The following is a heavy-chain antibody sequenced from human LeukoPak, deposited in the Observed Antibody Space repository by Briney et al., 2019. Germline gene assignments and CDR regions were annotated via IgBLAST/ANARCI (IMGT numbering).Heavy chain of an antibody. Sequence: SETLSLTCAVYGGSFSGYYWSWIRQPPEKGLEWIGEINHSGSTNYNPSLKSRVTISVDTSKNQFSLKLSSVTAADTAVYYCARGDIKKRYYFDYWGQGTLVTVSS. V-gene: IGHV4-34*01. D-gene: IGHD2-15*01. CDR2: INHSGST. CDR3: ARGDIKKRYYFDY. J-gene: IGHJ4*02. CDR1: GGSFSGYY.